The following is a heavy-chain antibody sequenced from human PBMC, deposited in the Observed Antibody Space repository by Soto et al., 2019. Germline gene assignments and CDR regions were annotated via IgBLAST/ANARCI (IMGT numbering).Heavy chain of an antibody. V-gene: IGHV3-7*05. Sequence: EVQLVESGGGLVQPGGSLRLSCGASGFTFRTDWLSWVRQVPGKGLEWVANINQDGSGKNYVDSVKGRFTISRDNAKNSLYLQMSSLRAEDTALYYCARDGSTSWYSYDYHGMDVWGQGTTVTVSS. CDR2: INQDGSGK. J-gene: IGHJ6*02. CDR1: GFTFRTDW. D-gene: IGHD5-18*01. CDR3: ARDGSTSWYSYDYHGMDV.